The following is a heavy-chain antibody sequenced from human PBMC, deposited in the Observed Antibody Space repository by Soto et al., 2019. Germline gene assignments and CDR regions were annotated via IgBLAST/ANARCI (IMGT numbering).Heavy chain of an antibody. Sequence: PGESLKISCKGSGYSFTSFWIAWVRQMPGKGLEWMGIIYPGDFDTRYSPSFQGQVTISADKSINTAYLQWSSLKASDTAMYYCARRLSPLDPYHFDYWGQGTQVTVSS. J-gene: IGHJ4*02. V-gene: IGHV5-51*01. CDR1: GYSFTSFW. CDR3: ARRLSPLDPYHFDY. CDR2: IYPGDFDT.